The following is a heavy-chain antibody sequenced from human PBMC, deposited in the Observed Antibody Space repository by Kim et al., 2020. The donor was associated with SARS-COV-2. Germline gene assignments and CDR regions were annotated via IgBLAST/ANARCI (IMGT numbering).Heavy chain of an antibody. Sequence: ASVKVSCKASGYTFTSYAMHWVRQAPGQRLEWMGWINAGNGNTKYSQKFQGRVTITRDTSASTAYMELSSLRSEDTAVYYCARDGRVRGPSDYWGQGTLVTVSS. CDR2: INAGNGNT. V-gene: IGHV1-3*01. D-gene: IGHD3-10*01. CDR1: GYTFTSYA. J-gene: IGHJ4*02. CDR3: ARDGRVRGPSDY.